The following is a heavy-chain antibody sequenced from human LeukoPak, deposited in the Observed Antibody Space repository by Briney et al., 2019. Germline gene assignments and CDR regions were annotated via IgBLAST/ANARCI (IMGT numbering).Heavy chain of an antibody. CDR2: ISYDGSNK. D-gene: IGHD3-3*01. J-gene: IGHJ5*02. CDR1: GFTFSSYG. V-gene: IGHV3-30*03. Sequence: PGGSLRLSCAASGFTFSSYGMHWVRQAPGKGLEWVAVISYDGSNKYYADSVKGRFTISRDNSKNTVYLQMDSLRAEDTAVYYCARSYTHYDFWSGYTYQNYFDPWGQGTLVTVSS. CDR3: ARSYTHYDFWSGYTYQNYFDP.